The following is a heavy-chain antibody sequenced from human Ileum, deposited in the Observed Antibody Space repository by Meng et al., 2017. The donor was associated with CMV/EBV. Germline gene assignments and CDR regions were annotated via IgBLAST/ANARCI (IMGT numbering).Heavy chain of an antibody. J-gene: IGHJ5*02. CDR3: ASSRYSSSSRGGDWFDP. CDR1: GFTFSSYG. V-gene: IGHV3-30*02. Sequence: GESLKISCAASGFTFSSYGMHWVRQAPGKGLEWVAFIRYDGSNKYYADSVKGRFTISRDNAKNSLYLQMNSLRAEDTAVYYCASSRYSSSSRGGDWFDPWGQGTLVTVSS. CDR2: IRYDGSNK. D-gene: IGHD6-6*01.